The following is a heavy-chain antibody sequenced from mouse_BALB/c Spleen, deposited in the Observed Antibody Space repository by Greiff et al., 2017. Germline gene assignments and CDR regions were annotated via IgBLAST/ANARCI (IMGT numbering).Heavy chain of an antibody. V-gene: IGHV7-3*02. CDR3: ARGMGYGYADY. J-gene: IGHJ2*01. CDR2: IRNKANGYTT. CDR1: GFTFTDFY. Sequence: EVKLVESGGGLVQPGGSLRLSCATSGFTFTDFYMSWVRPPPGKALEWLGFIRNKANGYTTEYSASVKGRFTISRDNSQSILYLQMNTLRAEDSATYYCARGMGYGYADYWGQGTTLTVSS. D-gene: IGHD2-2*01.